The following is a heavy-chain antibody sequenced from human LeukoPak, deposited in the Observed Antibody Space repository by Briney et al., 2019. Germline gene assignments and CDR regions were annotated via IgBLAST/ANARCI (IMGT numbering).Heavy chain of an antibody. CDR2: ISNNGGYT. D-gene: IGHD2-15*01. CDR3: AKQLGYCSDGSCYFPY. V-gene: IGHV3-23*01. Sequence: GGSLRLSCAASGFTFNSYAMSWVRQAPGKGLEWVSAISNNGGYTYYADSVQGRFTISRGNSKSTLCLQMNSLGAEDTAVYYCAKQLGYCSDGSCYFPYWGQGTLVTVSS. J-gene: IGHJ4*02. CDR1: GFTFNSYA.